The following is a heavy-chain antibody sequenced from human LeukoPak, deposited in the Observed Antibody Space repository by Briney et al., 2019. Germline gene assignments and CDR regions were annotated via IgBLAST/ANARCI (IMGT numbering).Heavy chain of an antibody. J-gene: IGHJ6*03. CDR1: GYTFTGYY. V-gene: IGHV1-2*02. Sequence: ASVEVSCKASGYTFTGYYMHWVRQAPGQGLEWMGWINPNSGGTNYAQKFQGRVTMTRDTSISTAYMELSRLRSDDTAVYYCARDRGDTAMVSNYYYYMDVWGKGTTVTISS. CDR2: INPNSGGT. D-gene: IGHD5-18*01. CDR3: ARDRGDTAMVSNYYYYMDV.